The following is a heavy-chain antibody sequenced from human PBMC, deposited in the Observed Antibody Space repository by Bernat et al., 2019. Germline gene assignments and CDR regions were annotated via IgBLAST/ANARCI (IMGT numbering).Heavy chain of an antibody. J-gene: IGHJ2*01. D-gene: IGHD4-17*01. CDR2: FDPEDGET. V-gene: IGHV1-24*01. CDR1: GYTLTVLS. CDR3: ATEQYPTTSHERITDWYFDL. Sequence: QVQLVQSGAEVKKPGASVKVSCKVSGYTLTVLSMHWVRQAPGKGLEWMGGFDPEDGETIYAQKFQGRVTMTEDTSTDTAYMELSSLRSEDTAVYYCATEQYPTTSHERITDWYFDLWGRGTLVTVSS.